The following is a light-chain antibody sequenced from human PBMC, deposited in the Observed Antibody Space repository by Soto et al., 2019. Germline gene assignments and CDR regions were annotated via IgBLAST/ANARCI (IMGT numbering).Light chain of an antibody. V-gene: IGKV3-15*01. CDR2: GAS. Sequence: ETVMTQSPATLSVSPGERATLSCRASQSVSSNLAWYQQKPGQAPRLLIYGASTRATGIPARFSCRGSGTEFTLTISSLHSEDFAVYYCQQYNNWPPVTFGQVNKVDI. CDR1: QSVSSN. CDR3: QQYNNWPPVT. J-gene: IGKJ1*01.